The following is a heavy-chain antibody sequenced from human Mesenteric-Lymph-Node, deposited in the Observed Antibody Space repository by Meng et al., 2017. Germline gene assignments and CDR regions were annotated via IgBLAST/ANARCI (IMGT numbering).Heavy chain of an antibody. Sequence: GESLKISCAASGFTFSSYGMHWVRQAPGKGPEWVAVIWYDGSNKYYADSVKGRFTISRDNSKNTLYLQMNSLRAEDTAVYYCARGPAWELPDFDYWGQGTLVTVSS. CDR1: GFTFSSYG. D-gene: IGHD1-26*01. CDR2: IWYDGSNK. V-gene: IGHV3-33*01. J-gene: IGHJ4*02. CDR3: ARGPAWELPDFDY.